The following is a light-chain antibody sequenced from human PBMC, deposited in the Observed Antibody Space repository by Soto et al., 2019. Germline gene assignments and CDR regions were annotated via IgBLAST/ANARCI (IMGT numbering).Light chain of an antibody. CDR2: EVS. CDR3: NSYTSTNTYV. CDR1: SSDVGSYNR. Sequence: QSALTQPPSVSGSPGQSVTISCTGTSSDVGSYNRVSWYQQPPGTAPKLMIYEVSNRPSGVPDRFSGSKSGNTASLTISGLQAEDAADYYCNSYTSTNTYVFGTGTKVTVL. J-gene: IGLJ1*01. V-gene: IGLV2-18*02.